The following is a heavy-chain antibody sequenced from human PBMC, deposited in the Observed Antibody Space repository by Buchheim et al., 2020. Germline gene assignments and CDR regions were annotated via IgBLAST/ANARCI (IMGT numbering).Heavy chain of an antibody. Sequence: EVQLVESGGGFVQPGGSLRLSCVASGFTFSDYWMSWVRQAPGKGLELVANIKTDGGEKHYVDSVKGRFIISRDNARNTLYLQMNTLRAEDTAVYYCKRDNNNLFDFWGQGTL. V-gene: IGHV3-7*01. J-gene: IGHJ4*02. D-gene: IGHD5-24*01. CDR3: KRDNNNLFDF. CDR1: GFTFSDYW. CDR2: IKTDGGEK.